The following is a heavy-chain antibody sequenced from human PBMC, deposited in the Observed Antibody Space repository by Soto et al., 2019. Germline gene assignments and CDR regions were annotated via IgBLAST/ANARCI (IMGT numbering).Heavy chain of an antibody. Sequence: PSQTLSLTCAISGDIVSSNSAAWNWIRQSPSRGLEWLGRTYYRSKWYNDYAVSVKSRITINPDTSKNQFSLQLNSVTPEDTAVYYCARDYSSGYSTGGYFQHRGQGTLVTVSS. V-gene: IGHV6-1*01. CDR2: TYYRSKWYN. CDR1: GDIVSSNSAA. D-gene: IGHD3-22*01. J-gene: IGHJ1*01. CDR3: ARDYSSGYSTGGYFQH.